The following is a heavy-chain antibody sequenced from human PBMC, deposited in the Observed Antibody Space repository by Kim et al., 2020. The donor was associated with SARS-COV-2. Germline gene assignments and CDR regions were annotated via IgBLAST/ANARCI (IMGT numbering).Heavy chain of an antibody. J-gene: IGHJ5*02. Sequence: GGSLRLSCAASGLDFNTTVMHWVRQVPGKGLEWVALISANVKNPYYEDPLKGRSIISRDNTKTSLYLQMNSRKTEDTAFYFCAKPPPSGADGRCFDPR. D-gene: IGHD1-26*01. CDR3: AKPPPSGADGRCFDP. CDR2: ISANVKNP. CDR1: GLDFNTTV. V-gene: IGHV3-43*02.